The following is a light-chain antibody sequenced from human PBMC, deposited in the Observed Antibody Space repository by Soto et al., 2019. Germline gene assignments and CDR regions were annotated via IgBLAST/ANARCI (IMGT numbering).Light chain of an antibody. J-gene: IGLJ1*01. CDR3: CSYAGTYTYV. CDR1: SSVVGAYVY. CDR2: DVY. Sequence: QSVLTQPRSVSGSPGQSVTISCTGTSSVVGAYVYVSWYQNQPGSAPKLIIYDVYKRPSGVPDRFSGSKSGDTASLTISGLQADYEADYYCCSYAGTYTYVFGTGTMVTVL. V-gene: IGLV2-11*01.